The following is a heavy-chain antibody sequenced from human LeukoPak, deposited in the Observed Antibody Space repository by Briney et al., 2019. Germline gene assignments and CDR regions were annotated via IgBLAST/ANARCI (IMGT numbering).Heavy chain of an antibody. CDR3: ARVGCSGGSCYSGRGPFDP. Sequence: GGSLRLSCTASGFTFSSYWMSWVRQAPGKGLEWVANIKQDGSEKYYVDSVKGRFTITRDNAKNSLYLPMNSLRAEDTAVYYCARVGCSGGSCYSGRGPFDPWGQGTLVTVSS. CDR1: GFTFSSYW. CDR2: IKQDGSEK. J-gene: IGHJ5*02. V-gene: IGHV3-7*01. D-gene: IGHD2-15*01.